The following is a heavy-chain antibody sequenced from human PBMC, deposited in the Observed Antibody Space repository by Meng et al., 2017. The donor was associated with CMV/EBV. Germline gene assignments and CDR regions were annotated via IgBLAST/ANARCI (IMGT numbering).Heavy chain of an antibody. J-gene: IGHJ4*02. CDR1: FTSDG. CDR3: ARVGYYYGSGSYYTDLNY. D-gene: IGHD3-10*01. Sequence: FTSDGISWVRQAPGQGLEWMGWISAYNGNTNYAQKLQGRVTMTTDTSTSTAYMELRSLRSDDTAVYYCARVGYYYGSGSYYTDLNYWGQGTLVTVSS. CDR2: ISAYNGNT. V-gene: IGHV1-18*01.